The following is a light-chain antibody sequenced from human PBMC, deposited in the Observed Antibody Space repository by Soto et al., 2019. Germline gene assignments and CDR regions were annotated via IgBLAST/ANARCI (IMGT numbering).Light chain of an antibody. CDR3: SSYAGSNNYV. J-gene: IGLJ1*01. CDR1: SSDVGGYKY. Sequence: QSALTQPPSASGSPGQSVTISCTGTSSDVGGYKYVSWYQQYPGKAPKLMIYAVNKRPSGVPDRFSGSKSGNTASLTVSGLHAEDEADYYCSSYAGSNNYVFGTGTKLTVL. V-gene: IGLV2-8*01. CDR2: AVN.